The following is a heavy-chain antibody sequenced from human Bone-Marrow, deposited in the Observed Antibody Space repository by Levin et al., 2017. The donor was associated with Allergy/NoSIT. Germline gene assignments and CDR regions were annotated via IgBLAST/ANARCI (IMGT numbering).Heavy chain of an antibody. J-gene: IGHJ6*03. D-gene: IGHD5-18*01. V-gene: IGHV4-59*11. CDR3: AKLDTAMIGYYYIDV. CDR1: GDSMSGHY. CDR2: IHSSGST. Sequence: SETLSLTCTVSGDSMSGHYWSWIRQPPGKGLDWIGYIHSSGSTNYNPSLKSRATVSIDTSRNQFSLRLNSVTAADTAVYYCAKLDTAMIGYYYIDVWGKGTSVTVSS.